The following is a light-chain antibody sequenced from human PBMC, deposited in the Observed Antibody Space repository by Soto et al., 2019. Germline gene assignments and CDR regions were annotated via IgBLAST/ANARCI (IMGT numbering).Light chain of an antibody. Sequence: QSVLTQPASVSGSPGQSITISCTGSSSDVGGYNHVSWYQQHPDKAPKLMIYDVSNRPSGVSNRFSGSKSGDTASLTISGLQAEDEADYYCSSYTGSGTLVFGGGTKVTVL. J-gene: IGLJ2*01. CDR1: SSDVGGYNH. CDR3: SSYTGSGTLV. CDR2: DVS. V-gene: IGLV2-14*01.